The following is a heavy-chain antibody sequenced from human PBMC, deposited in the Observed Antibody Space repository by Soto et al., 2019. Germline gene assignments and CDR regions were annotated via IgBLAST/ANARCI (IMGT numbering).Heavy chain of an antibody. D-gene: IGHD1-26*01. J-gene: IGHJ4*02. CDR3: ARYSGKYQGPIDY. V-gene: IGHV3-30*03. Sequence: VQLVESGGGLVQPGGSLRVSCAASGFTFGSYWMNWVRQAPGKGLEWLAVISYDGSNKHYADSVKGRFTVSRDNSKNTLYLQMNSLRAEDTAVYFCARYSGKYQGPIDYWGQGTLVTVSS. CDR2: ISYDGSNK. CDR1: GFTFGSYW.